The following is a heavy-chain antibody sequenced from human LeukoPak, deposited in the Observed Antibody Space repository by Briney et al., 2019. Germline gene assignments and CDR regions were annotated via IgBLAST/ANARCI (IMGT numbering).Heavy chain of an antibody. D-gene: IGHD6-19*01. Sequence: PRGSLRLSCAASGFNFDIGMTWVRQTPGTGLEWVSSIGRNGYYIYYADSVKGRFTVSRDNAKNSLYLQMNSLRGEDTAVYYCARIPVPGSWYFDLWGRGTLVTVSS. V-gene: IGHV3-21*01. CDR3: ARIPVPGSWYFDL. CDR2: IGRNGYYI. CDR1: GFNFDIG. J-gene: IGHJ2*01.